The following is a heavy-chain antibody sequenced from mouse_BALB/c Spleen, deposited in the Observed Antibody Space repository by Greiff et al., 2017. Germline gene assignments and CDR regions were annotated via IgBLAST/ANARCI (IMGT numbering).Heavy chain of an antibody. D-gene: IGHD2-3*01. CDR2: ISSGSSTI. J-gene: IGHJ1*01. CDR3: ARWGYDGYYRGYFDV. CDR1: GFTFSSFG. V-gene: IGHV5-17*02. Sequence: EVKLMESGGGLVQPGGSRKLSCAASGFTFSSFGMHWVRQAPEKGLECVAYISSGSSTIYYADTVKGRFTISRDNPKNTLFLQMTSLRSEDTAMYYCARWGYDGYYRGYFDVWGAGTTVTVSS.